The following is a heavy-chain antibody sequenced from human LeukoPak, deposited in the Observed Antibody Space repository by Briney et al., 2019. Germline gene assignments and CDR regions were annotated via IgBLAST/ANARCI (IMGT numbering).Heavy chain of an antibody. D-gene: IGHD6-13*01. CDR3: AMFVVAAATDAFDI. V-gene: IGHV4-39*07. CDR1: GGSISSSSYY. Sequence: SETLSLTCTVSGGSISSSSYYWGWIRQPPGKGLEWIGSIYYSGSTYYNPSLKSRVTISVDTSKNQFSLKLSSVTAADTAVYYCAMFVVAAATDAFDIWGQGTMVTVSS. J-gene: IGHJ3*02. CDR2: IYYSGST.